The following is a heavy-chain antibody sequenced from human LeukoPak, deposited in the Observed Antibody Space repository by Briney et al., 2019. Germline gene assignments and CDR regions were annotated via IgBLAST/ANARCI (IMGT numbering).Heavy chain of an antibody. Sequence: SVKVSCKASGGTFSSYAISWVRQAPGQGLGWMGGIIPIFGTANYAQKFQGRVTITADESTSTAYMELSSLRSEDTAVYYCARVSYDSSGCYPDPSYYYYGMDVWGQGTTVTVSS. CDR2: IIPIFGTA. J-gene: IGHJ6*02. CDR3: ARVSYDSSGCYPDPSYYYYGMDV. CDR1: GGTFSSYA. V-gene: IGHV1-69*13. D-gene: IGHD3-22*01.